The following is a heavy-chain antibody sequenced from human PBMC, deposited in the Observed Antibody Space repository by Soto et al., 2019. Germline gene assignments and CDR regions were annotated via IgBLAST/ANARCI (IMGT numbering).Heavy chain of an antibody. CDR3: ARGRPPSIAARQYNWFDP. CDR1: GGSVSSGSYY. D-gene: IGHD6-6*01. Sequence: SETLSLTCTVSGGSVSSGSYYWSWIRQPPGKGLEWIGYIYYSGSTNYNPSLKSRVTISVDTSKNQFSLKLSSVTAADTAVYYCARGRPPSIAARQYNWFDPWGQGTLVTVSS. J-gene: IGHJ5*02. CDR2: IYYSGST. V-gene: IGHV4-61*01.